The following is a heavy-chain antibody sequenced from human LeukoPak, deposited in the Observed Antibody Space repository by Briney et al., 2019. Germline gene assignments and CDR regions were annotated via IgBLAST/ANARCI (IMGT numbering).Heavy chain of an antibody. J-gene: IGHJ3*02. D-gene: IGHD3-3*01. CDR1: GGSFSGYY. CDR2: INHSGST. Sequence: TSETLSLTCAVYGGSFSGYYWSWIRQPPGKGLEWIGEINHSGSTNYNPSLKSRVTISVDTSKNQFSLKLSSVTAADTAVYHCARGWRTSGYNAFDIWGQGTMVTVSS. CDR3: ARGWRTSGYNAFDI. V-gene: IGHV4-34*01.